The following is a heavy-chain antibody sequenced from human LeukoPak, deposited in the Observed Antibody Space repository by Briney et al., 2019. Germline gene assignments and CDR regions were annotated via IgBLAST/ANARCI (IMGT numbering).Heavy chain of an antibody. D-gene: IGHD3-10*01. CDR3: AKDFFGFGELLPHDY. CDR1: GFTFSSYA. V-gene: IGHV3-23*01. Sequence: PGGSLSLSCAASGFTFSSYAMSWVRQAPGKGLEWVSAISGSGGSTYYADSVKGRFTISRDNSKNTLYLQMNSLRAEDTAVYYCAKDFFGFGELLPHDYWGQGTLVTVSS. CDR2: ISGSGGST. J-gene: IGHJ4*02.